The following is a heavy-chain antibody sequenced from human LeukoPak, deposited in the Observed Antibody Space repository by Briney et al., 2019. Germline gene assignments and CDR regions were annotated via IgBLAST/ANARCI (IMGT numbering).Heavy chain of an antibody. D-gene: IGHD4-23*01. CDR3: AAEGRPTVVTFRKGAVDL. CDR2: NVVGSGNT. Sequence: SVKVSYKASGFTFNSSAVQWVRQARGHRLEWIGWNVVGSGNTNYAQKFQERITITRDMSTSTVYMELSSLRSEATAVYYCAAEGRPTVVTFRKGAVDLWGQGTMVTVSS. CDR1: GFTFNSSA. J-gene: IGHJ3*01. V-gene: IGHV1-58*01.